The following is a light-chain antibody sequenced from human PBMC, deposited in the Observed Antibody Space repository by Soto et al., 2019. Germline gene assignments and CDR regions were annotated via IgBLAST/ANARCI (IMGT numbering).Light chain of an antibody. CDR1: ESVRTY. J-gene: IGKJ1*01. CDR3: QQYGSSGT. V-gene: IGKV1-39*01. CDR2: DTS. Sequence: DIQMTQSPSSLSASVGDRVSITCRASESVRTYLNWYQQKPGKAPKLLIYDTSRLQTGVPSRFSGSGSGTDFTLTISRLEPEDFAVYYCQQYGSSGTFGQGTKVEIK.